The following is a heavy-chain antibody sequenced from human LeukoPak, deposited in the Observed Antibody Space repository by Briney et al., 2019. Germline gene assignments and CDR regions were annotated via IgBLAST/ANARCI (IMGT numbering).Heavy chain of an antibody. Sequence: SVKVSCKASGGTFSSYAMSWVRQAPGQGLEWMGGIIPIFDTANYAQKLQGRVTMTTDTSTSTAYMELRSLRSDDTAVYYCARDRRSHYYGSGSYAWGQGTMVTVSS. V-gene: IGHV1-69*05. CDR1: GGTFSSYA. D-gene: IGHD3-10*01. J-gene: IGHJ3*01. CDR3: ARDRRSHYYGSGSYA. CDR2: IIPIFDTA.